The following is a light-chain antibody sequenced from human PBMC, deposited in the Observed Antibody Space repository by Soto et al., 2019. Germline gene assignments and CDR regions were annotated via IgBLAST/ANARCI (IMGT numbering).Light chain of an antibody. CDR3: QSYDSSLSAFYV. J-gene: IGLJ1*01. CDR1: SSNIGAGYD. Sequence: SCTGSSSNIGAGYDVHWYQQLPGTAPKLLIYGNSNRPSGVPDRFSGSKSGTSASLAITGLQAEDEADYYCQSYDSSLSAFYVFGTGTKVTVL. CDR2: GNS. V-gene: IGLV1-40*01.